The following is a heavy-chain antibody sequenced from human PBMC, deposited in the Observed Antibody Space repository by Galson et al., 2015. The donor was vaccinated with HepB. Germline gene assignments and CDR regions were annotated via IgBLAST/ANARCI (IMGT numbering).Heavy chain of an antibody. V-gene: IGHV1-3*01. J-gene: IGHJ5*02. CDR2: INAGNGNT. D-gene: IGHD2-15*01. CDR1: GYTFTSYA. Sequence: SVKVSCKASGYTFTSYAMHWVRQAPGQRLEWMGWINAGNGNTKYSQKFQGRVTITRDTSASTAYMEPSSLRSEDTAVYYCARGSYCSGGSCSDSVFDWFDPWGQGTLVTVSS. CDR3: ARGSYCSGGSCSDSVFDWFDP.